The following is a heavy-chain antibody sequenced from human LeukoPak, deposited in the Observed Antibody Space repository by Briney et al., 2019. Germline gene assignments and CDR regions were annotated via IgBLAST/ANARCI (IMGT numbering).Heavy chain of an antibody. D-gene: IGHD5-24*01. CDR2: ISPSGGST. Sequence: ASVKVSCKALGYTFTSNYMHWVRQASGQGREWMGVISPSGGSTTYAQKIQGRVTLTRDMSTSTDYLELSSLRSEDTAVYYCARDNSVRDEAWWFNPWGQGTLVTVSP. V-gene: IGHV1-46*01. CDR3: ARDNSVRDEAWWFNP. J-gene: IGHJ5*02. CDR1: GYTFTSNY.